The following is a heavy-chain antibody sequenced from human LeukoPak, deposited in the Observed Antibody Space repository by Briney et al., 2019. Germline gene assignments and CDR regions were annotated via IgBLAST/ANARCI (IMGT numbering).Heavy chain of an antibody. CDR2: IYYSGST. CDR3: ARAPVAATYWFDP. J-gene: IGHJ5*02. Sequence: SETLSLTRTVSGGSISSYYLSWIRQPPGKGLEWIGYIYYSGSTNYNPSLKSRVTISVDTSKKQFSLKLSSVTAADTAVYYCARAPVAATYWFDPWGQGTLVTVSS. D-gene: IGHD2-15*01. V-gene: IGHV4-59*01. CDR1: GGSISSYY.